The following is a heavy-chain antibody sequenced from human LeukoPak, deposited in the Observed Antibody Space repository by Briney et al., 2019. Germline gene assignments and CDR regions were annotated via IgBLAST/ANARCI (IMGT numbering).Heavy chain of an antibody. J-gene: IGHJ1*01. D-gene: IGHD2-15*01. V-gene: IGHV2-5*02. CDR3: VLRDIQDVLAEHFQN. CDR1: GFSLSSSGVG. CDR2: LYGDGAK. Sequence: VSGPTLVKPTQTLTLTCTFSGFSLSSSGVGVGWIRQPPGKALEWLALLYGDGAKRYSPSLKSRLTITKDTSKNQVVLTMTKMDPVDTATYYCVLRDIQDVLAEHFQNGGQGTLVTVSS.